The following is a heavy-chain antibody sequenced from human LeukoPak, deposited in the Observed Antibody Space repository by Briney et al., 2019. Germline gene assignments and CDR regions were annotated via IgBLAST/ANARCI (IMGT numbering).Heavy chain of an antibody. CDR1: GYTFTSYG. CDR2: ISAYNGNT. CDR3: ARDKTYYYDSSGYNLGY. D-gene: IGHD3-22*01. J-gene: IGHJ4*02. V-gene: IGHV1-18*01. Sequence: ASVKVSCKASGYTFTSYGISWVRQAPGQGLEWMGWISAYNGNTNYAQKLQGRVTMTTDTSTSTAYMELRSLRSDDTAVYYCARDKTYYYDSSGYNLGYWGQGTLSPSPQ.